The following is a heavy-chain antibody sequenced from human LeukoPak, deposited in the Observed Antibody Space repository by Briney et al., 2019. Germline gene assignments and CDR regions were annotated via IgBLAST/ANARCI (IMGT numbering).Heavy chain of an antibody. V-gene: IGHV1-2*02. J-gene: IGHJ4*02. D-gene: IGHD2-2*01. CDR1: VYTFTNFY. CDR2: MNPNSGDT. Sequence: ASVKVSCKASVYTFTNFYIHWVRQAPGQGLEWMGWMNPNSGDTSYAREFQDRVTMTRDTSLNTAYMELSRLRSDDTAVYFCARRLINCIIANCYVDYWGQGTLVTVSS. CDR3: ARRLINCIIANCYVDY.